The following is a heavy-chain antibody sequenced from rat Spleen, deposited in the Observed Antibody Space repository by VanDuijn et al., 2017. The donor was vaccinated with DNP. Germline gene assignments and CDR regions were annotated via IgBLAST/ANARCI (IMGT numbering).Heavy chain of an antibody. CDR1: GFSLHIHH. Sequence: QVQLRESGPALVQPSQTLSLTCTASGFSLHIHHVHWFRQPPGKGLEWMGVMWSDGDTSSNSALKSRLSISRDTSKSQVFLKMNSLQTEDTATYYCARGIPDFDYWGQGVMVTVSS. CDR3: ARGIPDFDY. CDR2: MWSDGDT. D-gene: IGHD2-2*01. J-gene: IGHJ2*01. V-gene: IGHV2-32*01.